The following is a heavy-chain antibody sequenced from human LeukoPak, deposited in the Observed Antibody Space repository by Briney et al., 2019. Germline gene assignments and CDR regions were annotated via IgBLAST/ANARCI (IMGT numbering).Heavy chain of an antibody. J-gene: IGHJ6*02. CDR1: GSSFSGFY. V-gene: IGHV4-59*01. D-gene: IGHD2-2*01. CDR3: ARDWWLGSPSLQGYFYGLDV. CDR2: IYNSESI. Sequence: PSETLSLTCSVSGSSFSGFYWTWIRQAPGKGLEWIGNIYNSESIEYNPSLKSRATISLDTSKNQFSLRLSSVTAADTAVYYCARDWWLGSPSLQGYFYGLDVWGHGTTATVSS.